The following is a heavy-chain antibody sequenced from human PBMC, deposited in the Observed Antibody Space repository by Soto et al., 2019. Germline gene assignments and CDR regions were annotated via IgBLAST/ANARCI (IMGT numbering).Heavy chain of an antibody. CDR3: ATDLIRGFTSGYYYDSSGYEYLGYYGMDV. CDR1: GFTFSSYG. V-gene: IGHV3-30*03. CDR2: ISYDGSNK. Sequence: GGSLRLSCAASGFTFSSYGMHWVRQAPGKGLEWVAVISYDGSNKYYADSVKCRFTISRDNSKNTLYLQMNSLRAEDTAVYYCATDLIRGFTSGYYYDSSGYEYLGYYGMDVWGQGTTVTVSS. D-gene: IGHD3-22*01. J-gene: IGHJ6*02.